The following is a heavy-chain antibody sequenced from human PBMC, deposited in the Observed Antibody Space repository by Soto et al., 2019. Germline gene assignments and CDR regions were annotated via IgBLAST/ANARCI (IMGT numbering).Heavy chain of an antibody. Sequence: SETLSLTCTVSGGSISSYYWSWIRQPPGNGLEWIGYIYYSGSINYNPSLKSRVTISVDTSKNQFSLKLSSVTAADTAVYYCARALGGYSYGNLDYWGQGTLVTVSS. V-gene: IGHV4-59*01. CDR1: GGSISSYY. CDR2: IYYSGSI. CDR3: ARALGGYSYGNLDY. J-gene: IGHJ4*02. D-gene: IGHD5-18*01.